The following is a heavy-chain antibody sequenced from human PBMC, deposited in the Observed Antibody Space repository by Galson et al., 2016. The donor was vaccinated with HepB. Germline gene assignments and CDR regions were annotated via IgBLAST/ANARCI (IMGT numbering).Heavy chain of an antibody. CDR1: DDSINSSRYY. CDR3: ARHGPVTTHFY. D-gene: IGHD4-11*01. Sequence: SETLSLTCTVSDDSINSSRYYWGWIRQPPGKGLEWIGSLYYSGDTFYNPSFQRRVTLSVDTSKTQFSLRLNPVTAADPAVNDCARHGPVTTHFYWGQGTLVTVSS. J-gene: IGHJ4*02. CDR2: LYYSGDT. V-gene: IGHV4-39*01.